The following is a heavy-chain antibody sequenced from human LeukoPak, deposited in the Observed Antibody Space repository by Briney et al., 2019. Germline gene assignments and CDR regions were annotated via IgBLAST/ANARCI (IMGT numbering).Heavy chain of an antibody. D-gene: IGHD6-6*01. CDR2: INHSGST. Sequence: KPSETLSLTCAVYGGSFSGYYWSWIRQPPGKGLEWIGEINHSGSTNYNPSLKSRVTISVDTSKNQFSLKLSSVTAADTAVYYCARDGYSSSSLYNWFDPWGQGTLVTVSS. V-gene: IGHV4-34*01. CDR3: ARDGYSSSSLYNWFDP. J-gene: IGHJ5*02. CDR1: GGSFSGYY.